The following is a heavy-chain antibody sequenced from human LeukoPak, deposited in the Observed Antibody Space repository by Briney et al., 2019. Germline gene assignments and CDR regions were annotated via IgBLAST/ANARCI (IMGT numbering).Heavy chain of an antibody. V-gene: IGHV3-21*01. CDR3: ARLRRNSDRSDFFYYYDH. CDR1: GFTFSDYS. CDR2: VNTVSSYI. J-gene: IGHJ4*02. Sequence: GGSLRLSCVASGFTFSDYSMNWVRQAPGKGLEWVASVNTVSSYIYYADSMRGRFTISRDNAKNSLFLQMNSLRAEDTAVYYCARLRRNSDRSDFFYYYDHWGQGTLVTVSS. D-gene: IGHD3-22*01.